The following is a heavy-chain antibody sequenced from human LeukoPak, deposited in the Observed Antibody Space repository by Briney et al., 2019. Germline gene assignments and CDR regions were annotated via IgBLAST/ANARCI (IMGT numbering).Heavy chain of an antibody. CDR3: ARDTTLYYCDSSGPDY. CDR2: ISSSSTSI. J-gene: IGHJ4*02. D-gene: IGHD3-22*01. CDR1: GFTFSDDR. Sequence: PGGSLRLSCAASGFTFSDDRMMWVRQAPRRGLQWVSSISSSSTSIYYADSVKGRFTTSRDNAKNSLFLQINSLRVEDTAVYYCARDTTLYYCDSSGPDYWGQGTLVTVSS. V-gene: IGHV3-48*01.